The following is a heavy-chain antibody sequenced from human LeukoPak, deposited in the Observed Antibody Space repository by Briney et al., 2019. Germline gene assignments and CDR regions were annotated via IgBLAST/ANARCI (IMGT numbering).Heavy chain of an antibody. D-gene: IGHD5-18*01. V-gene: IGHV3-23*01. CDR3: AKGYTYASD. J-gene: IGHJ4*02. Sequence: GGSLRLSCAASEFTYGMNWVRQAPGKGLECVSAISSSGSNTYYADSVKGRFTIPRDNSKNTLYLQMNSLRAEDTAIYYCAKGYTYASDWGQGTLVTVSS. CDR2: ISSSGSNT. CDR1: EFTYG.